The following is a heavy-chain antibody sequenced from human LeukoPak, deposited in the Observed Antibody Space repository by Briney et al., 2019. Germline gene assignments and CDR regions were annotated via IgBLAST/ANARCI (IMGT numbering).Heavy chain of an antibody. D-gene: IGHD6-13*01. CDR1: GFTFSSYE. V-gene: IGHV3-48*03. Sequence: GGSLRLSCAASGFTFSSYEMNWVRQAPGKGLEWVSYISSSGSTIYYADSVKGRFTISRDNAKNSLYLQMNSLRAEDTAVYYCARESSSSWPLYYYYGMDVWGQGTTVTVSS. CDR2: ISSSGSTI. J-gene: IGHJ6*02. CDR3: ARESSSSWPLYYYYGMDV.